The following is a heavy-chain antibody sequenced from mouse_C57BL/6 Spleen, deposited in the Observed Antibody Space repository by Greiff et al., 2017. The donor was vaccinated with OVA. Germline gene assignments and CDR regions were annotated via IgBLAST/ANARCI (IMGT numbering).Heavy chain of an antibody. CDR3: AKKSFYYSNYGYFDV. D-gene: IGHD2-5*01. Sequence: QVQLQQPGAELVMPGASVKLSCKASGYTFTSYWMHWVKQRPGQGLEWIGEIDPSDSYTNYNQKFKGKSTLTVDKSSSTAYMQLSSLTSEDSAVYYCAKKSFYYSNYGYFDVWGTGTTVTVSS. CDR1: GYTFTSYW. V-gene: IGHV1-69*01. J-gene: IGHJ1*03. CDR2: IDPSDSYT.